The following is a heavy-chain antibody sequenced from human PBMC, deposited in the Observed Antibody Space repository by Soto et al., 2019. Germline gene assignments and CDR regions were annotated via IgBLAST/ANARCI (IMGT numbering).Heavy chain of an antibody. J-gene: IGHJ4*02. V-gene: IGHV3-23*01. CDR3: TTARYCSRDACPAAE. Sequence: EVHLLESGGGLVQPGGSLRLSCAASGFPFSATGMLWVRQPPGGGLEWVSGIGPNPASTNYADSVKGRFTISRDNSKSTVVQQMANLRAEDTALYYCTTARYCSRDACPAAEWGQGTLITVS. CDR2: IGPNPAST. D-gene: IGHD2-2*01. CDR1: GFPFSATG.